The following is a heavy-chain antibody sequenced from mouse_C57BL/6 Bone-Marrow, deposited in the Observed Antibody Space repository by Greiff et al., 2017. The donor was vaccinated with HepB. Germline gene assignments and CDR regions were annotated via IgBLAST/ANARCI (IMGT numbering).Heavy chain of an antibody. CDR3: ARLFYYEYDEGLYYVDY. CDR2: IIPNNGGT. CDR1: GYTFTDYN. D-gene: IGHD2-4*01. J-gene: IGHJ2*01. Sequence: VQLQQSGPELVKPGASVKIPCKASGYTFTDYNMDWVKQSHGKSLEWIGDIIPNNGGTIYNQKFKGKATLTVDKSSSTAYMELRSLTSEDTAVYYWARLFYYEYDEGLYYVDYWGQGTTRTVSS. V-gene: IGHV1-18*01.